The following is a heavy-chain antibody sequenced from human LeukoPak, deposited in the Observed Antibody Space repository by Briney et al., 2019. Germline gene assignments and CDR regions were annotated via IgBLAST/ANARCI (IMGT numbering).Heavy chain of an antibody. Sequence: GESLKISWKGSGYRFNSYWIGWVRQMPGKGLEWMGIIYPGDSDTIHSPSFQGQITISADKSISTAQLQWSSLKASDTAMYYGARRKEVWFGELWVNWFDPWGQGTLVTVSS. V-gene: IGHV5-51*01. CDR3: ARRKEVWFGELWVNWFDP. CDR2: IYPGDSDT. J-gene: IGHJ5*02. D-gene: IGHD3-10*01. CDR1: GYRFNSYW.